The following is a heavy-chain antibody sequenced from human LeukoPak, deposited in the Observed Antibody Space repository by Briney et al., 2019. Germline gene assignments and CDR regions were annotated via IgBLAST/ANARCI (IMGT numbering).Heavy chain of an antibody. Sequence: GGSLRLSCAASGFTFSSYGMHWVRQAPGKGLEWVAVISYDGSNKYYADSVKGRFTISRDNSKNTLYLQMTSLRAEDTAVYYCAKESLRLTSFDYWGQGTLVTVSS. D-gene: IGHD3-9*01. CDR3: AKESLRLTSFDY. CDR2: ISYDGSNK. CDR1: GFTFSSYG. V-gene: IGHV3-30*18. J-gene: IGHJ4*02.